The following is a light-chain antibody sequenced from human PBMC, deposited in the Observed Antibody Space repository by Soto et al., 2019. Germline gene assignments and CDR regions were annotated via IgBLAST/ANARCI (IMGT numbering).Light chain of an antibody. V-gene: IGKV1-5*01. CDR2: DAS. J-gene: IGKJ2*01. CDR3: QQYESFSPYN. CDR1: QSVSSS. Sequence: DIQMTQSPSTLSAFVGDRVTITCRASQSVSSSLAWYQQKPGKAPKLLIYDASTLESGVPSRFSGSGYGTEFTLTINSLQPGDFATYYCQQYESFSPYNFGQGTRLEI.